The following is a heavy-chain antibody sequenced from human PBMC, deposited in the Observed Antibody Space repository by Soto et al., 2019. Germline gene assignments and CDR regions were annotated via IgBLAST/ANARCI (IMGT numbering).Heavy chain of an antibody. D-gene: IGHD5-18*01. J-gene: IGHJ6*02. V-gene: IGHV3-30-3*01. CDR2: ISYDGSNK. CDR1: GFTFSSYA. Sequence: SGGSLRLSCAASGFTFSSYAMHWVRQAPGKGLEWVAVISYDGSNKYYADSVKGRFTISRDNSKNTLYLQMNSLRAEDTAVYYCARDSGQGIQLFPDYYYYGMDVWGQGTTVTVSS. CDR3: ARDSGQGIQLFPDYYYYGMDV.